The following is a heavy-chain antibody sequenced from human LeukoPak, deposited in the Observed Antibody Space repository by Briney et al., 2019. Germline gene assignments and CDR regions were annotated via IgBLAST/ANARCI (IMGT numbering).Heavy chain of an antibody. D-gene: IGHD2-2*01. Sequence: ASVKVSCKASGYTFTGYYMHWVRQAPGQGLEWMGWINPNSGGTNYAQKLQGRVTMTRDTSISTAYMELSRLRSDDTAVYYCARHGDQLQYYYYYYMDVWGKGTTVTVSS. V-gene: IGHV1-2*02. J-gene: IGHJ6*03. CDR2: INPNSGGT. CDR1: GYTFTGYY. CDR3: ARHGDQLQYYYYYYMDV.